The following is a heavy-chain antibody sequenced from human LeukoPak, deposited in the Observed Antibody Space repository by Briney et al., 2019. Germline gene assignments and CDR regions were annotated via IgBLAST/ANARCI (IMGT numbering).Heavy chain of an antibody. Sequence: ASETLSLTCTVSGGSISSSSYYWGWIRQPPGKGLEWIGSIYYSGSTYYNPSLKSRVTISVDTSKNQFSLKLSSVTAADTAVYYCESEKRLDEPVDYWGQGTLVTVSS. J-gene: IGHJ4*02. V-gene: IGHV4-39*07. CDR1: GGSISSSSYY. CDR3: ESEKRLDEPVDY. CDR2: IYYSGST. D-gene: IGHD1-1*01.